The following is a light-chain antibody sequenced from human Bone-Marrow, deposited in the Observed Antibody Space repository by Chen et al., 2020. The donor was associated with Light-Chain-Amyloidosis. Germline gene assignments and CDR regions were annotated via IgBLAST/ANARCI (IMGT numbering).Light chain of an antibody. CDR3: QVWDRSSDRPV. V-gene: IGLV3-21*02. J-gene: IGLJ3*02. Sequence: SYVLTQPSSVSVAPGQTAPIACGGNNIGSTSVHWYQQTPGQAPLLVVYDDSDRPSGIPERFSGSNSGNTATLTISRVEAGDEADYYCQVWDRSSDRPVFGGGTKLTVL. CDR1: NIGSTS. CDR2: DDS.